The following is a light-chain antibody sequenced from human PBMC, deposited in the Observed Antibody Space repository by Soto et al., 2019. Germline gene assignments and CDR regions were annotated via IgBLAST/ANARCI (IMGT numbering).Light chain of an antibody. V-gene: IGKV3-15*01. CDR3: QQYHDWPPIT. Sequence: EIVLTQSPVTVSVSPGESVTLSCRASQSVTRSLAWHQQIPGQAPRLLVYHASVRATGIPARFTGSGSGTEFSLTISNLQSEDFAFYFCQQYHDWPPITFGQGTRLEIK. CDR2: HAS. J-gene: IGKJ5*01. CDR1: QSVTRS.